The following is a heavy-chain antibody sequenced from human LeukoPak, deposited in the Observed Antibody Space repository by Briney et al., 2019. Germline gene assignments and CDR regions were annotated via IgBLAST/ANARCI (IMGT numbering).Heavy chain of an antibody. CDR2: IYHSAST. V-gene: IGHV4-59*01. J-gene: IGHJ3*02. CDR3: ARFHKRYNWGDRDAFDI. CDR1: GGSISSYY. D-gene: IGHD1-20*01. Sequence: PSETLSLTCTVSGGSISSYYWSWIRQPPGKGLEWIGFIYHSASTHYNPSLKSRVTISVDTSKNQFSLKLSSVTAADTAVYYCARFHKRYNWGDRDAFDIWGQGTMVAVSS.